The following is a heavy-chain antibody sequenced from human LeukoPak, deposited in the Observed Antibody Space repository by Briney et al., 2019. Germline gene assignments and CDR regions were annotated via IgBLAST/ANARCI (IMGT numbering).Heavy chain of an antibody. CDR3: ARAQYSGSYHLYYFDY. Sequence: PGGSLRLSCAASGFTFSSYGMHWVRQAPGKGLEWVAVISYDGSNKYYADSVKGRFTISRDNSKNTLYLQMNSLRAEDTAVYYCARAQYSGSYHLYYFDYWGQGTLVTVSS. V-gene: IGHV3-30*03. J-gene: IGHJ4*02. D-gene: IGHD1-26*01. CDR1: GFTFSSYG. CDR2: ISYDGSNK.